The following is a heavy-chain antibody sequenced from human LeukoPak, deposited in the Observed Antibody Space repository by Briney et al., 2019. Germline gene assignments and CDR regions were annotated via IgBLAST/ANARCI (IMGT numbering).Heavy chain of an antibody. V-gene: IGHV1-8*01. J-gene: IGHJ3*02. CDR3: ARGFSGTQGAFDI. D-gene: IGHD1-26*01. CDR2: MNPNSGNT. CDR1: GYTFTSYD. Sequence: ASVNVSCKASGYTFTSYDINWVRQATGQGLEWMGWMNPNSGNTGYAQKFQGSVTMTRNTSISTAYMELSSLRSEDTAVYYCARGFSGTQGAFDIWGQGTMVTVSS.